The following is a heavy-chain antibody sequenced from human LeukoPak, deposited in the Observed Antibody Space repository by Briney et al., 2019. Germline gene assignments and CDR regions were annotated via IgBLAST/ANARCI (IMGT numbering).Heavy chain of an antibody. CDR1: GGSFSNFA. Sequence: ASVKVSCKASGGSFSNFAISWVRQAPGQGFEWLGGIFGKVTYAPNFQGRVSFTTDESTSTAYTELSGLTSEDTAVYYFVAQLVDAPPTFDYWGQGTLVTVSS. J-gene: IGHJ4*02. CDR3: VAQLVDAPPTFDY. CDR2: IFGKV. V-gene: IGHV1-69*05. D-gene: IGHD1-1*01.